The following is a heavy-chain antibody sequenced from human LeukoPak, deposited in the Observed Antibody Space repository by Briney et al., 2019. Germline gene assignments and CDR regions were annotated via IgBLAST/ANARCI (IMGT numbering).Heavy chain of an antibody. CDR3: AQAGDGYNSHAFDM. V-gene: IGHV2-5*01. D-gene: IGHD5-24*01. Sequence: SGPTLVKPTQTLTLTCSFSGFALSTRGMGVGWIRQPPGKALQWLALLYWNDDNRYSPSLKSRLTITKGTSKNQVVLTMTNMDPVDTGTYYCAQAGDGYNSHAFDMWGQGTMVTVTS. CDR1: GFALSTRGMG. J-gene: IGHJ3*02. CDR2: LYWNDDN.